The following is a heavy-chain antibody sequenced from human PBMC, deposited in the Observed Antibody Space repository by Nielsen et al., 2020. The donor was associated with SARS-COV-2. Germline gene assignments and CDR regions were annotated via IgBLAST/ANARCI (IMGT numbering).Heavy chain of an antibody. CDR3: ARDTITMVRGVIIYYGMDV. D-gene: IGHD3-10*01. J-gene: IGHJ6*02. Sequence: LSLTCTVSGGSISSGGYYWSWIRQHPGKGLEWIGYIYYSGSTYYNPSLKSRVTISVDTSKNQFSLKLSSVTAADTAVYYCARDTITMVRGVIIYYGMDVWGQGTTVTVSS. CDR1: GGSISSGGYY. CDR2: IYYSGST. V-gene: IGHV4-31*03.